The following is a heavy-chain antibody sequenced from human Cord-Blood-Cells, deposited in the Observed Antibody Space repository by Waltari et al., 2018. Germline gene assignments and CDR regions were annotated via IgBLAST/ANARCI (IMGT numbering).Heavy chain of an antibody. J-gene: IGHJ3*02. Sequence: EVQLVESGGGLVKPGGSLRLSCEASGFTFSSYSLNWVRQAPGRGLVWVSSFSSSSSYIYHADSVKGLFTISRDNAKNSLYLQMNSLRAEDTAVYYCARDFRGYSYGFNAFDIWGQATMVTVSS. V-gene: IGHV3-21*01. D-gene: IGHD5-18*01. CDR3: ARDFRGYSYGFNAFDI. CDR1: GFTFSSYS. CDR2: FSSSSSYI.